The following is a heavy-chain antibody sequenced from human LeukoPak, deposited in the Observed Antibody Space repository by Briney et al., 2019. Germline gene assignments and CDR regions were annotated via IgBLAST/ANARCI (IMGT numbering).Heavy chain of an antibody. CDR3: ARVEAVAGSFDY. V-gene: IGHV1-46*01. CDR2: INPSGGST. J-gene: IGHJ4*02. Sequence: ASVKVSCKASGYTFTSYYMNWVRQAPGQGLEWMGIINPSGGSTSYAQRFQGRVTMTRDTSTSTVYMELSSLRSEDTAVYYCARVEAVAGSFDYWGQGTLVTVSS. CDR1: GYTFTSYY. D-gene: IGHD6-19*01.